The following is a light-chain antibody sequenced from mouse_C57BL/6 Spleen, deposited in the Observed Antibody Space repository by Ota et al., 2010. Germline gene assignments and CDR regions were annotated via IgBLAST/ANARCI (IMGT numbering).Light chain of an antibody. V-gene: IGKV14-100*01. CDR1: QGISSN. CDR2: HGT. Sequence: DILMTQSPSSMSVSLGDTVSITCHASQGISSNIGWLQQKPGKSFKGLIYHGTNLEDGVPSRFSGSRSGADYSLTISSLESEDFADYYCVQYAQFPYTFGGGTKLEIK. CDR3: VQYAQFPYT. J-gene: IGKJ2*01.